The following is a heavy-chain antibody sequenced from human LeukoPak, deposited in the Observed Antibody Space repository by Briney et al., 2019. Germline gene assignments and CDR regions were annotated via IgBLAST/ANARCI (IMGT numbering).Heavy chain of an antibody. CDR1: GFTFSSYW. V-gene: IGHV3-30-3*01. CDR3: ARFSWSIDY. J-gene: IGHJ4*02. CDR2: ISYDGSNK. Sequence: PGGSLRLSCAASGFTFSSYWMSWVRQAPGKGLEWVAVISYDGSNKYYADSVKGRFTISRDNSKNTLYLQMNSLRAEDTAVYYCARFSWSIDYWGQGTLVTVSS. D-gene: IGHD3-3*01.